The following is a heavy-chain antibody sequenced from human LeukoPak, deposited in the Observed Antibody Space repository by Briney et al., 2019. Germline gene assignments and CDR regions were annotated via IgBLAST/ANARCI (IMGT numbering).Heavy chain of an antibody. CDR1: GFTFSSYS. J-gene: IGHJ3*02. CDR3: ARAVRSPPDAFDI. CDR2: ISSSSSTI. Sequence: GGSLRLSCAASGFTFSSYSMNWVRQAPGKGLEWVSYISSSSSTIYYADSVKGRFTISRDNAKNTLYLQMNSLRAEDTAVYYCARAVRSPPDAFDIWGQGTMVTVSS. D-gene: IGHD3-10*01. V-gene: IGHV3-48*04.